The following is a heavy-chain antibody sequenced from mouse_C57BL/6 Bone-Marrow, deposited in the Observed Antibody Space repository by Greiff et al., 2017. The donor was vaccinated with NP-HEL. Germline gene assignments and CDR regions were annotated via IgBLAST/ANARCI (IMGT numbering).Heavy chain of an antibody. CDR3: TAYYYCSSYHY. J-gene: IGHJ2*01. V-gene: IGHV14-4*01. CDR1: GFNIKDDY. CDR2: LDPENGDT. D-gene: IGHD1-1*01. Sequence: VQLQQSGAELVRPGASVKLSCTASGFNIKDDYMHWVKQRPEQGLEWIGWLDPENGDTEYASKFQGKATITADTSSNTAYLQRSSLTSEDTAVYYCTAYYYCSSYHYWCQGTTLTVSS.